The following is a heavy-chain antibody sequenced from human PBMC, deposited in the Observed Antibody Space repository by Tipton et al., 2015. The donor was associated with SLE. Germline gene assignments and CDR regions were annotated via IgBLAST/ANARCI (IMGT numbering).Heavy chain of an antibody. CDR2: ISGSGGNT. V-gene: IGHV3-23*01. CDR3: AKDRLGYYDSSYYFDY. J-gene: IGHJ4*02. D-gene: IGHD3-22*01. Sequence: SLRLSCAASGFSFSSHAMSWVRQAPGKGLEWVSSISGSGGNTYDADSVKGRFTISRDNSKNTLYLQMNSLRAEDTAVYYCAKDRLGYYDSSYYFDYWGQGTLVTVSS. CDR1: GFSFSSHA.